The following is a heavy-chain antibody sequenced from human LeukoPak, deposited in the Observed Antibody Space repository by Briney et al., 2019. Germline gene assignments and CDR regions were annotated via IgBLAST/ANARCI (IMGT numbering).Heavy chain of an antibody. CDR2: IIPIFGTA. CDR1: GGTFSSYA. CDR3: AGFSGSGIEKDV. D-gene: IGHD2-15*01. J-gene: IGHJ6*02. V-gene: IGHV1-69*13. Sequence: GASVKVSCKASGGTFSSYAISWVRQAPGQGLEWMGGIIPIFGTANYAQKFQGRVTITADESTSTAYMELSSLRSEDTAVYYCAGFSGSGIEKDVWGQGTTVTVSS.